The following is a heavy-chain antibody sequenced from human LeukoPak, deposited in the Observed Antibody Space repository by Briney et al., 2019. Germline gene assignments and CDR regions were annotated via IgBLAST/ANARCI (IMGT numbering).Heavy chain of an antibody. CDR3: ARRYNWFDP. V-gene: IGHV4-34*01. CDR1: GGSFSGYY. J-gene: IGHJ5*02. Sequence: SSETLSLTCAVYGGSFSGYYWSWIRQPPGKGPEWIGEINHSGSTNYNPSLKSRVTISVDTSKNQFSLKLSSVTAADTAVYYCARRYNWFDPWGQGTLVTVSS. CDR2: INHSGST.